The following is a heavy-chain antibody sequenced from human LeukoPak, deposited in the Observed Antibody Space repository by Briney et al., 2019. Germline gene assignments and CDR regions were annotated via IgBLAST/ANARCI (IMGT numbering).Heavy chain of an antibody. D-gene: IGHD5-18*01. CDR3: AREVATIQLWFHGYGMDV. V-gene: IGHV1-69*04. Sequence: GASVKVSCKASGFTFSSYAISWVRQAPGQGLEWMGRIIPILGIANYAQKFQGRVTITADKSTSTAYMELSSLRSEDTAVYYCAREVATIQLWFHGYGMDVWGQGTTVTVSS. CDR1: GFTFSSYA. J-gene: IGHJ6*02. CDR2: IIPILGIA.